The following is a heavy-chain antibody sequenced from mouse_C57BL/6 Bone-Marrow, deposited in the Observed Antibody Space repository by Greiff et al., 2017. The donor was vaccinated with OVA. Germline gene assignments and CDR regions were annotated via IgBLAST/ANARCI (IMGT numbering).Heavy chain of an antibody. J-gene: IGHJ3*01. D-gene: IGHD3-2*02. V-gene: IGHV1-63*01. CDR2: IYPGGGYT. CDR1: GYTFTNYW. CDR3: AREAQARGFAY. Sequence: VHLVESGAELVRPGTSVKMSCKASGYTFTNYWIGWAKQRPGHGLEWIGDIYPGGGYTNYNEKFKGKATLTADKSSSTAYMQFSSLTSEDSAIYYCAREAQARGFAYWGQGTLVTVSA.